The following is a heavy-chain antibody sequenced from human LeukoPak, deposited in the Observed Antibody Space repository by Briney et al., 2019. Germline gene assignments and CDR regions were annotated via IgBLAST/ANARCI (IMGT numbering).Heavy chain of an antibody. CDR1: GFTASSNY. V-gene: IGHV3-53*01. CDR2: IYSGGST. J-gene: IGHJ6*02. D-gene: IGHD3-22*01. CDR3: AREGRLDYDSSGPGVGMDV. Sequence: PGGSLRLSCAASGFTASSNYMSWVRQAPGKGLEWVSVIYSGGSTYYADSVKGRFTISRDNSKNTLYLQMNSRRAEDTAVYYCAREGRLDYDSSGPGVGMDVWGQGTTVTVSS.